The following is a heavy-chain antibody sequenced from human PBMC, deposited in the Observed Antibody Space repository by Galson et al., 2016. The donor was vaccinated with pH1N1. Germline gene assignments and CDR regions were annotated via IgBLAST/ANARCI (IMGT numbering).Heavy chain of an antibody. D-gene: IGHD6-25*01. J-gene: IGHJ6*02. Sequence: SLRLSCAASGFTFSDYYMDWVRQAPGKGLEWVGRIRNKANSYTTEYAASVQGRFAISRDDSKNSLYLQMNSLKTEDTAVYYCAREAATAPATLAYYYYGMDVWGQGTTVTVSS. V-gene: IGHV3-72*01. CDR3: AREAATAPATLAYYYYGMDV. CDR1: GFTFSDYY. CDR2: IRNKANSYTT.